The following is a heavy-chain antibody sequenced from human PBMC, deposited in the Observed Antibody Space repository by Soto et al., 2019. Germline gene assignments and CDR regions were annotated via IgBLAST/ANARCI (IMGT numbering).Heavy chain of an antibody. V-gene: IGHV3-23*01. Sequence: GGSLRLACAASGFTFSSYSMKWVRQAPGKGVEWGSAISGSGGSTYYADSVKGRFTISRDNSKNTLYLQMNSLRAEDTAVYYCANTPTYYDILTGYYSLSWFDYWGQGTLVTVSS. J-gene: IGHJ4*02. CDR2: ISGSGGST. CDR3: ANTPTYYDILTGYYSLSWFDY. D-gene: IGHD3-9*01. CDR1: GFTFSSYS.